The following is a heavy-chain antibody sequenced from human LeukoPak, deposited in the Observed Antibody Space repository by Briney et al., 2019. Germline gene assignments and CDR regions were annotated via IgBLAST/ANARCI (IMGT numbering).Heavy chain of an antibody. Sequence: PSETLSLTCAVYGGSLSGYYWSWIRQPPGKGLEWIGYIYYSGSTNYNPSLKSRVTISVDTSKNQFSLKLSSVTAADTAVYYCARGPIGAVTGPLRFDPWGQGTLVTVSS. CDR3: ARGPIGAVTGPLRFDP. CDR2: IYYSGST. J-gene: IGHJ5*02. V-gene: IGHV4-59*01. CDR1: GGSLSGYY. D-gene: IGHD6-19*01.